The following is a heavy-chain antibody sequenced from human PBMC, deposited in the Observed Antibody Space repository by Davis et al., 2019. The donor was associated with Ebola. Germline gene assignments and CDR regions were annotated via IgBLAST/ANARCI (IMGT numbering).Heavy chain of an antibody. CDR2: IYYSGST. CDR1: GGSVSSGAYY. Sequence: SETLSLTCTVSGGSVSSGAYYWNWIRQPPGKGLEWIGYIYYSGSTDYSPSLRGRVTISLDTSKNQFSLRLSSVTAADTAVYYCARGGSSGPFDYWGQGALVTVSS. V-gene: IGHV4-61*08. CDR3: ARGGSSGPFDY. D-gene: IGHD6-19*01. J-gene: IGHJ4*02.